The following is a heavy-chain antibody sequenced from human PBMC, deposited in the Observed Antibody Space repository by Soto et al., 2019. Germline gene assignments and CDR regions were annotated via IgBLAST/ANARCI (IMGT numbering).Heavy chain of an antibody. Sequence: SETLSLTCTVSGGSISIAAYYWSWIRQHPGKDLEWIGYISHSGSTYYTPSLKSRVIISADTSKNQFSLNLSSVTAADTAVYYCARYGLWCEELLRRAFAFWGRGTMVTV. D-gene: IGHD3-10*01. CDR3: ARYGLWCEELLRRAFAF. V-gene: IGHV4-31*03. CDR2: ISHSGST. CDR1: GGSISIAAYY. J-gene: IGHJ3*01.